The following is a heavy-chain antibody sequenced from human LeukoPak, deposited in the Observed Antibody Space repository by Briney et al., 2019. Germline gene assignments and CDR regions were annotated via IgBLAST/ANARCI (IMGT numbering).Heavy chain of an antibody. CDR3: ARGNSPERYYYYGMDV. Sequence: PAASVKVSCKASGYTFTSYGIIWVRQAPGQGLEWMGWISAYNGNTNYAQKLQGRVAITTDTSTSTAYMELRSLRSDDTAVYYCARGNSPERYYYYGMDVWGQGTTVTVSS. D-gene: IGHD1-1*01. V-gene: IGHV1-18*01. CDR2: ISAYNGNT. CDR1: GYTFTSYG. J-gene: IGHJ6*02.